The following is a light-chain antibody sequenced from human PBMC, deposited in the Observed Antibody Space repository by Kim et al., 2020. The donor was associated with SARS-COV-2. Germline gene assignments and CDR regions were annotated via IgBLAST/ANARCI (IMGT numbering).Light chain of an antibody. CDR1: TIDVGGYNY. J-gene: IGLJ2*01. V-gene: IGLV2-11*03. CDR2: DVS. Sequence: GQAVTLSCTGTTIDVGGYNYVSWYQQHPGKAPKLMINDVSQRPSGVPDRFSGSKSGNTASLTISGLQAEDEADYYCCSYASSYTLVFGGGTKLTVL. CDR3: CSYASSYTLV.